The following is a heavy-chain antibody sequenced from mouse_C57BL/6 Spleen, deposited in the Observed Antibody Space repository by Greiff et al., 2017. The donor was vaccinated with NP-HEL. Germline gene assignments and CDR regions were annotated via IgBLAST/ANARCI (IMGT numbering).Heavy chain of an antibody. Sequence: QVQLQQSGPELVKPGASVKISCKASGYAFSSSWMNWVKQRPGKGLEWIGRIYPGDGDTNYNGKFKGKATLTAATSSSTAYMQLSSLTSEDSAVYFCAREGNYYGSSYVEFDYWGQGTTLTVSS. CDR1: GYAFSSSW. CDR3: AREGNYYGSSYVEFDY. CDR2: IYPGDGDT. V-gene: IGHV1-82*01. D-gene: IGHD1-1*01. J-gene: IGHJ2*01.